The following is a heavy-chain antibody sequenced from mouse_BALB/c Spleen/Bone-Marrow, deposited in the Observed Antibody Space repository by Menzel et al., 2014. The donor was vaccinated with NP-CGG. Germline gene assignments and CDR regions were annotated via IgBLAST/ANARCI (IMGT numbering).Heavy chain of an antibody. D-gene: IGHD2-10*02. V-gene: IGHV2-6*02. Sequence: VQLQQSGPGLVAPSQNLSITCTVSGFSLTTYGVHWVRQPPGKGLEWLVVIWSDGNTTYNSALKSRLSISKDNSKSQVFLKMNSLQTDDTAKYYCARNPYGNYAMDYWGQGTSVTVSS. CDR3: ARNPYGNYAMDY. J-gene: IGHJ4*01. CDR2: IWSDGNT. CDR1: GFSLTTYG.